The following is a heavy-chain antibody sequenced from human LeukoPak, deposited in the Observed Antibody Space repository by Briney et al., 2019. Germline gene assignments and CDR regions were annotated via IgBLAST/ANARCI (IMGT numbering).Heavy chain of an antibody. V-gene: IGHV3-73*01. CDR2: IRSKANSYAT. CDR3: TRPTGGRYNWFDP. Sequence: GGSLRLSCAASGFTFSGSAMHWVRQASGKGLEWVGRIRSKANSYATAYAASVKGRFTISRDDSKNTAYLQMNSLKTEDTAVYYCTRPTGGRYNWFDPWGQGTLVTVSS. D-gene: IGHD3-16*01. CDR1: GFTFSGSA. J-gene: IGHJ5*02.